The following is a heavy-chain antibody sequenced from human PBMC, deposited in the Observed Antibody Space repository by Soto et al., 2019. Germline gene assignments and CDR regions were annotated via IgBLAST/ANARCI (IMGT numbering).Heavy chain of an antibody. D-gene: IGHD6-13*01. CDR3: ARYSSSWSDYYYYGMDV. J-gene: IGHJ6*02. CDR1: GYTFTSYG. CDR2: ISAYNGNT. Sequence: SVKVSCKASGYTFTSYGISWVRQAPGQGLEWMGWISAYNGNTNYAQKLQGRVTMTTDTSTSTAYIELRSLRSDDTAVYYCARYSSSWSDYYYYGMDVWGQGTTVTVSS. V-gene: IGHV1-18*01.